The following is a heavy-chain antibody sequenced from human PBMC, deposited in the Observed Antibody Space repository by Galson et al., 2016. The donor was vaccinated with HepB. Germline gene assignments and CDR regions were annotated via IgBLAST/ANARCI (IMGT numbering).Heavy chain of an antibody. CDR2: IYWDDDK. Sequence: PALVKPTQTLTLTCTLSGFSLSPSGVDVAWIRQPPGKALEWLALIYWDDDKRYSPSLKSRLTITKDTSKNQVVLTMTNMDHVDTGTYYCARWFGQYYFDFWGQGTLVTVSS. D-gene: IGHD3-10*01. V-gene: IGHV2-5*02. CDR1: GFSLSPSGVD. J-gene: IGHJ4*02. CDR3: ARWFGQYYFDF.